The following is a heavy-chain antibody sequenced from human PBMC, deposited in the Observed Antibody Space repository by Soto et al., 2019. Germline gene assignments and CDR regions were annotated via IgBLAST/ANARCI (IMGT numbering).Heavy chain of an antibody. CDR3: ARGRGIAAAGTFSYYYYYYGMDV. D-gene: IGHD6-13*01. CDR2: IYYSGST. CDR1: GGSISSYY. J-gene: IGHJ6*02. Sequence: SETLSLTCTVSGGSISSYYWSWIRQPPGKGLEWIGYIYYSGSTNYNPSLKSRVTISVDTSKNQFSLKLSSVTAADTAVYYCARGRGIAAAGTFSYYYYYYGMDVWGQGTAVTVSS. V-gene: IGHV4-59*12.